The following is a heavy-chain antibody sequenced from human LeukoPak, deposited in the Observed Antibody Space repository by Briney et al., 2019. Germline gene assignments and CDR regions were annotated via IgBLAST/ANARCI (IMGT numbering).Heavy chain of an antibody. V-gene: IGHV4-59*01. Sequence: SETLSLTCTVSGVSISSYYWSWIRQPPGKGLEWIGYIYYSGSTNYNPSLKSRVTISVDTSKNQFSLKLSSVTAADTAVYYCARLGLMDYGDYRYHYYFDYWGQGTLVTVSS. CDR3: ARLGLMDYGDYRYHYYFDY. CDR1: GVSISSYY. J-gene: IGHJ4*02. D-gene: IGHD4-17*01. CDR2: IYYSGST.